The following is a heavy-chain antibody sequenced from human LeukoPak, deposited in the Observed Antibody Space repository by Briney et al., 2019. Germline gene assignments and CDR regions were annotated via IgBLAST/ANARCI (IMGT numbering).Heavy chain of an antibody. CDR1: GGSISSSRYY. D-gene: IGHD3-22*01. Sequence: SETLSLTCTVSGGSISSSRYYWGWIRQPPGKGLEWIGSIYYSGSTYYNPSLKSRVTIFVDTSKNQFSLKLSSVTAADTAVYYCARDDGAMIVVGNAFDIWGQGTMVTVSS. J-gene: IGHJ3*02. V-gene: IGHV4-39*07. CDR3: ARDDGAMIVVGNAFDI. CDR2: IYYSGST.